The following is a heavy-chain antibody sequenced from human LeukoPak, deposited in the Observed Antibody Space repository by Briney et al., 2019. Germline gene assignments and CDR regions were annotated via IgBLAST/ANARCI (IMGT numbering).Heavy chain of an antibody. J-gene: IGHJ5*02. Sequence: ASVKVSCKAPGYTFTGYYMHWVRQAPGQGLEWMGWINPNSGGTNYAQKFQGRVTMTRDTSISTAYMELSRLRSDDTAVYYCARDPRGYSGYDLRNWFDPWGQGTLVTVSS. CDR1: GYTFTGYY. D-gene: IGHD5-12*01. V-gene: IGHV1-2*02. CDR3: ARDPRGYSGYDLRNWFDP. CDR2: INPNSGGT.